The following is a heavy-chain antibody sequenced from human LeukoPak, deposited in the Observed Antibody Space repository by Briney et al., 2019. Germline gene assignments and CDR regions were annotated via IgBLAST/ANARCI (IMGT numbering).Heavy chain of an antibody. CDR3: ARRGYSRDWYWFDP. CDR2: IHYSGST. D-gene: IGHD6-19*01. CDR1: GGSISSYY. V-gene: IGHV4-59*08. J-gene: IGHJ5*02. Sequence: SETLSLTCTVYGGSISSYYWSWIRQPPGKGLEWIGYIHYSGSTNYNPSLKSRVTISVDTSKNQFSLKLSSVTAAATAVYYCARRGYSRDWYWFDPWGQGTLVTVSS.